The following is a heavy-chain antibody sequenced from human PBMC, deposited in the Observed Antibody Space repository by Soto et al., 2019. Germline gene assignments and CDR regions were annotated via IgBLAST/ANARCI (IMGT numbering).Heavy chain of an antibody. CDR1: GYTFTDYY. Sequence: QVQLVQSGAEVKKPGASVKVSCKASGYTFTDYYMHWVRQAPGQGLEWMGWMQPSSGRTGYAQKFQGRVTMTRDTSINTAYMELSSLTSDDTAFYYCARGVTAGVDYWGQGTLVTVSS. J-gene: IGHJ4*02. D-gene: IGHD1-26*01. V-gene: IGHV1-8*02. CDR2: MQPSSGRT. CDR3: ARGVTAGVDY.